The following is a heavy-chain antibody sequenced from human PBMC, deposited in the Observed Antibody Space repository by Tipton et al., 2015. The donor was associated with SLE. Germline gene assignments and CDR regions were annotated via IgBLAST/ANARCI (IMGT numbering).Heavy chain of an antibody. J-gene: IGHJ3*02. D-gene: IGHD4-17*01. CDR3: ARVPYYDYGDEMYAFDI. V-gene: IGHV4-59*01. CDR2: IYTSGST. CDR1: GGSISSYY. Sequence: TLSLTCTVSGGSISSYYWSWIRQPPGKGLEWIGYIYTSGSTNYNPSLKSRVTISVDTSKNQFSLKLSSVTAADTAVYYCARVPYYDYGDEMYAFDIWGQGTMVTVSS.